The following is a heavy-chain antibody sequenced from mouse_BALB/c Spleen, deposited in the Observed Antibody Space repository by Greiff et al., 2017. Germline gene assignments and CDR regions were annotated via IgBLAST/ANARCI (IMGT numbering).Heavy chain of an antibody. CDR2: INPYNDGT. V-gene: IGHV1-14*01. CDR3: ARSGGNYDYAMDY. J-gene: IGHJ4*01. D-gene: IGHD2-1*01. Sequence: VHVKQSGPELVKPGASVKMSCKASGYTFTSYVMHWVKQKPGQGLEWIAYINPYNDGTKDNEKFKGKATLTSDKSSSTAYMELSSLTSEDSAVYYCARSGGNYDYAMDYWGQGTSVTVSS. CDR1: GYTFTSYV.